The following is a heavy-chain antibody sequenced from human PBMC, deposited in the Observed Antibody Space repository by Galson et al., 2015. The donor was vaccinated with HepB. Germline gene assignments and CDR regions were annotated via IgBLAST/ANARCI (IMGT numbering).Heavy chain of an antibody. D-gene: IGHD2-15*01. CDR3: ATQYCSGGSCYSAGGYYYGMDV. J-gene: IGHJ6*02. Sequence: VKVSCTVSGHTFTDYYMHWVQQAPGKGLEWMGLVDPEDGETIYAEKFKGRVTITADTSTDTSYMDLSSLRSEDTAVYYCATQYCSGGSCYSAGGYYYGMDVWGQGTTVTVSS. CDR2: VDPEDGET. CDR1: GHTFTDYY. V-gene: IGHV1-69-2*01.